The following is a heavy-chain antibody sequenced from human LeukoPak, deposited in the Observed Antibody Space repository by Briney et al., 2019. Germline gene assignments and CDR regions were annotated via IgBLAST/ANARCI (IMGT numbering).Heavy chain of an antibody. CDR1: GYNFTNYW. J-gene: IGHJ4*02. V-gene: IGHV5-10-1*01. CDR2: IDPSNSYT. CDR3: ARHADYHILTGFDY. Sequence: GESLKISCKGSGYNFTNYWISWVRQMPGKGLEWMGRIDPSNSYTSYSPPFQGHVTISADRSISTAYLQWNSLKASDTAMYYCARHADYHILTGFDYWGQGTLVTVS. D-gene: IGHD3-9*01.